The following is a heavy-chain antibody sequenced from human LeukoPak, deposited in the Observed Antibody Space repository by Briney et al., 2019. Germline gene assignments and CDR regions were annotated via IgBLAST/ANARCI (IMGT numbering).Heavy chain of an antibody. CDR3: AKDLSSGWCDY. CDR1: GFTFSSYG. CDR2: ISYDGSNK. V-gene: IGHV3-30*18. D-gene: IGHD6-19*01. Sequence: GGSLRLSCAASGFTFSSYGMYWVRQAPGKGLEWVAVISYDGSNKYYADSVKGRFAISRDNSKNTLYLQMNSLRAEDTAVYYCAKDLSSGWCDYWGQGTLVTVSS. J-gene: IGHJ4*02.